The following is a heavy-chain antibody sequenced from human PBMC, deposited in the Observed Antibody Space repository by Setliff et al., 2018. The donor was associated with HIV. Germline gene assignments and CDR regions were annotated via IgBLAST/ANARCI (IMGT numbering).Heavy chain of an antibody. V-gene: IGHV1-46*03. CDR2: IIPVLGLS. CDR1: GYTFTSYY. CDR3: AWGTQRPIDS. J-gene: IGHJ4*02. D-gene: IGHD3-16*01. Sequence: ASVKVSCKASGYTFTSYYIHCVRQAPGQGPEWMGIIIPVLGLSYYAQNFQGRVTITADRSKDIAYMKLSSLRSEDTAMYYCAWGTQRPIDSWGQGTLVTVSS.